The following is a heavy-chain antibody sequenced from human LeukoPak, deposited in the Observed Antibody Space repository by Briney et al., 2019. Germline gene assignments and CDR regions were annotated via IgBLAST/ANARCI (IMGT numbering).Heavy chain of an antibody. CDR3: AKLSGSYYFFDY. D-gene: IGHD1-26*01. Sequence: SETLSLTCTVSGGSISSYYWGWIRQPPGKGLEWIGSIYYSGNTYYNPSLKSRVTISVDTSKNQFSLKLSSVTAADTAVYYCAKLSGSYYFFDYWGQGTLVTVSS. CDR1: GGSISSYY. J-gene: IGHJ4*02. CDR2: IYYSGNT. V-gene: IGHV4-39*01.